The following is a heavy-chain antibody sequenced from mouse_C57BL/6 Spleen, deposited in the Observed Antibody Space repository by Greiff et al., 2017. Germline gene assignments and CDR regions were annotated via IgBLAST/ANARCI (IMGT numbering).Heavy chain of an antibody. V-gene: IGHV5-4*03. CDR1: GFTFSSYA. CDR3: ARGGDATADY. Sequence: EVKLVESGGGLVKPGGSLKLSCAASGFTFSSYAMSWVRQTPEKRLEWVATISDGGSYTYYPDNVKGRFTISRDNAKNNLYLQMSHLKSEDTAMYYWARGGDATADYWGQGTTLTVSS. J-gene: IGHJ2*01. D-gene: IGHD1-2*01. CDR2: ISDGGSYT.